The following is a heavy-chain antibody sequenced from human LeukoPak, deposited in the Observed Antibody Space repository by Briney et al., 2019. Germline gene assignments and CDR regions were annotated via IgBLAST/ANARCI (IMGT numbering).Heavy chain of an antibody. CDR2: ISGSGGST. V-gene: IGHV3-23*01. J-gene: IGHJ6*02. Sequence: GGSLRLSCAASGSTFSSYAMSWVRQAPGKGLEWVSAISGSGGSTYYADSVKGRFTISRDNSKNTLYLQMNSLRAEDTAVYYCAKDAPGGRLYYYYGMDVWGQGTTVTVSS. CDR1: GSTFSSYA. D-gene: IGHD3-10*01. CDR3: AKDAPGGRLYYYYGMDV.